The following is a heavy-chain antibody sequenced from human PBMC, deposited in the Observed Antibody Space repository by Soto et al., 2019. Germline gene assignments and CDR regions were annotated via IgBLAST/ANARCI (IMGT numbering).Heavy chain of an antibody. CDR1: GVTFSSYA. CDR2: IIPIFGTA. J-gene: IGHJ6*02. Sequence: SVKVSCKASGVTFSSYAISWVRQAPGQGLEWMGGIIPIFGTANYAQKFQGRVTITADKSTSTAYMELSSLRSEDTAVYYCARGSSSSEFPYYYGMDVWGQGTTVTVSS. D-gene: IGHD6-6*01. CDR3: ARGSSSSEFPYYYGMDV. V-gene: IGHV1-69*06.